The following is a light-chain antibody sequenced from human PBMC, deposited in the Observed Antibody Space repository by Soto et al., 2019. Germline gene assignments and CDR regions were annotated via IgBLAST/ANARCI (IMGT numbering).Light chain of an antibody. CDR3: QQYGSSPFS. J-gene: IGKJ4*01. CDR2: GAS. V-gene: IGKV3-20*01. Sequence: EIVLAQSPGTLSLSPGERATLSCRASQSVGNGFLAWYQQKPGQAPRLLMYGASSRATGIPDRFSGSGSGTDFTLTISRLQPEDFAVYYCQQYGSSPFSFGGGTKVEIQ. CDR1: QSVGNGF.